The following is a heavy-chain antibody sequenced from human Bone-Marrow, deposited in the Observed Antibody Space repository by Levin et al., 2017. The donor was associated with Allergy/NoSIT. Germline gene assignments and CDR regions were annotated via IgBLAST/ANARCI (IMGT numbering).Heavy chain of an antibody. D-gene: IGHD3-16*01. CDR3: ARGSRSYVWGTPRYY. Sequence: GGSLRLSCAASGFIFSSYSMNWVRQAPGKGLEWVSYISSSSSTIYYADSVKGRFTISRDNAKNSLYLQMNSLRAEDTAVYYCARGSRSYVWGTPRYYWGQGTLVTVSS. J-gene: IGHJ4*02. V-gene: IGHV3-48*01. CDR2: ISSSSSTI. CDR1: GFIFSSYS.